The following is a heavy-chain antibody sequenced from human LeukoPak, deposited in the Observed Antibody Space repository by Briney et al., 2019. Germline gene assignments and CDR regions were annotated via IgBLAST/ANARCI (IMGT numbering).Heavy chain of an antibody. CDR2: INPSGGST. D-gene: IGHD3-10*01. Sequence: ASVKVSCKASGYTFTSYYMHWVRQAPGQGLEWIGIINPSGGSTSYAQKFQGRVTMTRDTSTSTVYMELSSLRSEDTAVYYCARDSESITMVRGVIITGGFDYWGQGTLVTVSS. CDR1: GYTFTSYY. CDR3: ARDSESITMVRGVIITGGFDY. V-gene: IGHV1-46*01. J-gene: IGHJ4*02.